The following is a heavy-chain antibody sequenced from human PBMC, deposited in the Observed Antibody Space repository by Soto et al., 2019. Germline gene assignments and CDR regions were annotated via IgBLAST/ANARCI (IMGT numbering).Heavy chain of an antibody. CDR2: ISARGGTR. J-gene: IGHJ4*02. D-gene: IGHD5-12*01. V-gene: IGHV3-23*01. CDR3: ANGNIVRGYSYRPSLDY. CDR1: GFPFSTYA. Sequence: PGGSLRLSGAASGFPFSTYAMTWVRQAPGTGLEWVSSISARGGTRDYADSVEGRFTVSRDNSKSTLYLQMNSLTAEDTAVYYCANGNIVRGYSYRPSLDYWGQVSLVTVSS.